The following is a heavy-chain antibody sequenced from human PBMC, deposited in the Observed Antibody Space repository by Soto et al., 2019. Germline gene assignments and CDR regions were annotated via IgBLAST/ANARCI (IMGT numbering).Heavy chain of an antibody. CDR1: GFTFDNYA. CDR2: INWKRGDI. J-gene: IGHJ4*02. V-gene: IGHV3-9*01. D-gene: IGHD1-1*01. CDR3: AKSHSSGTTSPFDC. Sequence: GGSLRLSCATSGFTFDNYAMQWVRQAPGKGLEWVSGINWKRGDIVYADSVKGRFTIARDNAKNSLYLQMNSLRPEDTALYYCAKSHSSGTTSPFDCWGQGTLVTVSS.